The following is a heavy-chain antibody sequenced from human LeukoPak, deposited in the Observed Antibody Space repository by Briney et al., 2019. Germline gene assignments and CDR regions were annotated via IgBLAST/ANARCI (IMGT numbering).Heavy chain of an antibody. J-gene: IGHJ4*02. V-gene: IGHV3-23*01. CDR3: AKDKGYYDSSAYYSGFDY. Sequence: GGSLRLSCATSGFTFNVYAMSWVRQAPGKGLEWVSGISGSGGSTYYADSVKGRFTISRDNSKNTLYLQMSSLRADDTAVYFCAKDKGYYDSSAYYSGFDYWGQGTLVTVSS. CDR2: ISGSGGST. CDR1: GFTFNVYA. D-gene: IGHD3-22*01.